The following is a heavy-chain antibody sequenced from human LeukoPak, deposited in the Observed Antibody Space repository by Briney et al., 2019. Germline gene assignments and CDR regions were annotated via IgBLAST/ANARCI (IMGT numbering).Heavy chain of an antibody. CDR3: AKEKTVTSIPFDY. Sequence: GGSLRLSCAASGFTFDDYAMHWVRQAPGKGLEWVSLIIGDGGSTYYADSVKGRFTISRDNSKTSLYLQMNSLKTEDTALYYCAKEKTVTSIPFDYWGQGTLVTVSS. D-gene: IGHD4-11*01. CDR1: GFTFDDYA. CDR2: IIGDGGST. V-gene: IGHV3-43*02. J-gene: IGHJ4*02.